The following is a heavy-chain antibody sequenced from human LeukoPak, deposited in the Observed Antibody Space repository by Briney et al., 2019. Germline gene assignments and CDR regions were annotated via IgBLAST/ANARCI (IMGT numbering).Heavy chain of an antibody. CDR1: GFTFSSYA. CDR2: ISGSGGST. CDR3: AKSISGYYFPYYFDY. V-gene: IGHV3-23*01. D-gene: IGHD3-22*01. Sequence: GGSLRLSCAASGFTFSSYAMSWVRQAPGKGLEWVSAISGSGGSTYYADSVKGRFTISRDNSKNTLYLQMNSLRAEDTAVYYCAKSISGYYFPYYFDYWGQGTLVTVSS. J-gene: IGHJ4*02.